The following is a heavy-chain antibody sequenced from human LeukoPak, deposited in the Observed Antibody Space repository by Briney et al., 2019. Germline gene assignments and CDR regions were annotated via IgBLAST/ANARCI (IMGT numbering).Heavy chain of an antibody. CDR3: ARDAIAAAGTQLPYYYYYMDV. CDR2: INPNSGGT. V-gene: IGHV1-2*02. D-gene: IGHD6-13*01. Sequence: GASVKVSCKASEYTFTGYYMHWVRQAPGQGLEWVGWINPNSGGTNYAQKFQGRVTMTRDTSISTAYMELSRLRSDDTAVYYCARDAIAAAGTQLPYYYYYMDVWGKGTTVTISS. CDR1: EYTFTGYY. J-gene: IGHJ6*03.